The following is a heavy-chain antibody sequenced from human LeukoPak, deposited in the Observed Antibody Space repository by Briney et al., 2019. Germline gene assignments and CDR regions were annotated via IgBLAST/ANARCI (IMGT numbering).Heavy chain of an antibody. D-gene: IGHD3-9*01. V-gene: IGHV4-39*01. CDR3: ARNVLRYFDWLLNWYYFDY. CDR2: IYYSGST. Sequence: PSETLSLTCTVSGGSISSSSYYWGWIRQPPGKGLEWIGSIYYSGSTYYNPSLKSRVTISVDTSKNQFSLKLSSVTAADTAVYYCARNVLRYFDWLLNWYYFDYWGQGTLVTVSS. J-gene: IGHJ4*02. CDR1: GGSISSSSYY.